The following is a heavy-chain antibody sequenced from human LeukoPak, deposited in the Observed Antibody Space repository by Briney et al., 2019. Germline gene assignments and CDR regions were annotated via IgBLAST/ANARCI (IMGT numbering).Heavy chain of an antibody. CDR2: ISGSGGST. D-gene: IGHD3-22*01. CDR1: GFTFSSYG. J-gene: IGHJ4*02. V-gene: IGHV3-23*01. Sequence: PGGSLRLSCAASGFTFSSYGMSWVRLAPGKGLEWVSAISGSGGSTYYADSVKGRFTISRDNSKNTLYLRMNSLRAEDTAVYYCAKNSGYYGVGYFDYWGQGTLVTVSS. CDR3: AKNSGYYGVGYFDY.